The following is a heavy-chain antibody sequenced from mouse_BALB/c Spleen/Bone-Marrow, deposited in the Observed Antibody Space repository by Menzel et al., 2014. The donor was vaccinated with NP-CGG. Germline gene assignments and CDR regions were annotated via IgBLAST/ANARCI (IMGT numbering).Heavy chain of an antibody. J-gene: IGHJ4*01. V-gene: IGHV5-4*02. CDR3: AGTWEAMDY. Sequence: EVKLMDSGGGLVKPGGSLKLSCAASGFTFSDYYMYWVRQTPEKRLEWVATISDGGNYTYYPDSVKGRFTISRDNAKNNLYLQMSSLKSEDTAMYCCAGTWEAMDYWGQGTSVTVSS. CDR1: GFTFSDYY. CDR2: ISDGGNYT. D-gene: IGHD3-3*01.